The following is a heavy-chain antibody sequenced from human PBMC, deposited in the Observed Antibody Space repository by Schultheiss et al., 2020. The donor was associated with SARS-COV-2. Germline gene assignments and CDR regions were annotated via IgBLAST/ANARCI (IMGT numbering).Heavy chain of an antibody. CDR1: GGSISSGGSY. CDR3: ARGIHFWSGYYGTHYYYYMDV. J-gene: IGHJ6*03. D-gene: IGHD3-3*01. CDR2: IYYSGST. Sequence: SQTLSLTCTVSGGSISSGGSYWSWIRQHPGKGLEWIGHIYYSGSTNYNPSLKNRVTISVDTSKNQFSLKLSSVTAADTAVYYCARGIHFWSGYYGTHYYYYMDVWGKGTTVTVSS. V-gene: IGHV4-61*08.